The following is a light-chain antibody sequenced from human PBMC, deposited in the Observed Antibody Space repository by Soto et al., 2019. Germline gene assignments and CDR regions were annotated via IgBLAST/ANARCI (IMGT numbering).Light chain of an antibody. Sequence: EILMTQSPGTLSLSPGERATLSCRASQSVSSNHLAWYQQKPGRAPRLLIYNASNRATGIPDRFSGSGSGTDFTLTISRLEPEDSAVYYCQQYGSSPTWTFGQGTKVDIK. CDR1: QSVSSNH. J-gene: IGKJ1*01. CDR2: NAS. CDR3: QQYGSSPTWT. V-gene: IGKV3-20*01.